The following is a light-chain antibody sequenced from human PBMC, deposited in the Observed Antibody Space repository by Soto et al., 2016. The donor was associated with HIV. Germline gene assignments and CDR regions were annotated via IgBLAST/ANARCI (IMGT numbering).Light chain of an antibody. CDR2: KDS. Sequence: SYELTQPPSVSVSPGQTARITCSGDALPKQYAYWYQQKPGQAPVLVIYKDSERPSGIPERVSGSSSGTTVTLTISGVQAEDEADYYCQSTDSSNTYGVFGGGTKLTVL. V-gene: IGLV3-25*03. CDR1: ALPKQY. CDR3: QSTDSSNTYGV. J-gene: IGLJ2*01.